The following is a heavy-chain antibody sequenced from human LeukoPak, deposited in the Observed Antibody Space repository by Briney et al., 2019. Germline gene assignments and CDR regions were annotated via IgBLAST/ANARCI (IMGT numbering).Heavy chain of an antibody. J-gene: IGHJ4*02. CDR3: ARGYSYVYNY. CDR2: INPNSGDS. CDR1: VYTFTMYD. V-gene: IGHV1-8*01. D-gene: IGHD5-18*01. Sequence: ASVTVSFKSSVYTFTMYDINWVRQAPGQGLEWMGWINPNSGDSGYAKKFQGKVTMTRNTSISTAYMEVSSLRSEDTAVYYCARGYSYVYNYWGQGTLVTVSS.